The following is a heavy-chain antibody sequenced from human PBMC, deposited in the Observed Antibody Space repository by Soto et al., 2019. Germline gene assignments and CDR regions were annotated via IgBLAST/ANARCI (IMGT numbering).Heavy chain of an antibody. V-gene: IGHV4-4*02. CDR2: VHISGHS. CDR3: ARVRQGCSANNCYFDP. CDR1: GGSVRAPDW. J-gene: IGHJ5*01. Sequence: SETLSLTYTLSGGSVRAPDWWNWVRQSPDKGLEWIAEVHISGHSNYNPSLRSRVSVSIDSSKNQFYLNLNSVTAADTAIYYCARVRQGCSANNCYFDPWGQGTQVTVSS. D-gene: IGHD1-1*01.